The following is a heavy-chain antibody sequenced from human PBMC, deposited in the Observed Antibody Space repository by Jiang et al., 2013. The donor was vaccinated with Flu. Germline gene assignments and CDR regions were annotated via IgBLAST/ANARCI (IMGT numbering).Heavy chain of an antibody. J-gene: IGHJ4*02. D-gene: IGHD3-22*01. V-gene: IGHV3-30-3*01. CDR2: ISYDGSNK. CDR3: ARERPAVNYYDSSGEIDY. CDR1: GFTFSSYA. Sequence: RLSCAASGFTFSSYAMHWVRQAPGKGLEWVAVISYDGSNKYYADSVKGRFTISRDNSKNTLYLQMNSLRAEDTAVYYCARERPAVNYYDSSGEIDYWGQGTLVTVSS.